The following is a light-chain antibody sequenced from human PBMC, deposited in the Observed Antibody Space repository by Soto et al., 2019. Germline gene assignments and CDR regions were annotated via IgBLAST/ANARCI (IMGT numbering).Light chain of an antibody. CDR3: QQYGSSPWT. CDR1: QSVSSN. J-gene: IGKJ1*01. V-gene: IGKV3-15*01. Sequence: IVIAESASSLSVSPVDRATLSCRASQSVSSNLAWYQQTPGQAPRLLIYGTSTRATGIPARFSGSGSGTDFTLTISRLEPEDFAVYYCQQYGSSPWTFGQGTKVDIK. CDR2: GTS.